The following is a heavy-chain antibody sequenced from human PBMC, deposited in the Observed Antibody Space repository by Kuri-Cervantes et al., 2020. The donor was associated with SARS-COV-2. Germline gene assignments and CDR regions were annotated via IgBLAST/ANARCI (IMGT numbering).Heavy chain of an antibody. J-gene: IGHJ3*02. D-gene: IGHD6-13*01. CDR3: ARLVAAAGTGAGALDI. V-gene: IGHV5-51*07. CDR2: IYPSDSET. CDR1: GYNFANYW. Sequence: KVSCKGSGYNFANYWIGWVHQMPGKGLEWMGMIYPSDSETKYSPSFQGQVTISVDKSSSTAYLQWSGLKASDTAMYYCARLVAAAGTGAGALDIWGQGTRVTVSS.